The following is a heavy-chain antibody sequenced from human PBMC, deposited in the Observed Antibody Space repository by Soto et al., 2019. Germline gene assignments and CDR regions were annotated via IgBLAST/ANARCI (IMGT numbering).Heavy chain of an antibody. Sequence: QEQLVQSGGEVKKPGASVRVSCKASGYTFTKYGITWVRQAPGQGLEWRGWIGVYNGKTNYARKLQGRVIMTADTSASTAYMELRSLRSDDTAVYYCSRARYCTSPSCYNHYYYGMDIWGQGTTVSV. D-gene: IGHD2-2*02. CDR1: GYTFTKYG. J-gene: IGHJ6*02. V-gene: IGHV1-18*04. CDR2: IGVYNGKT. CDR3: SRARYCTSPSCYNHYYYGMDI.